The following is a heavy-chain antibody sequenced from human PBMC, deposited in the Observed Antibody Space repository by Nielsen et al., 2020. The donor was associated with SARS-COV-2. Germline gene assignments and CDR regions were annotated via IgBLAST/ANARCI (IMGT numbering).Heavy chain of an antibody. J-gene: IGHJ4*02. CDR1: GFTFNTYA. D-gene: IGHD5-12*01. CDR2: IRASSANI. Sequence: GESLKISCAASGFTFNTYAMNWVRQAPGKGLEWVAYIRASSANIHYAASVNGRFTVSRDNAKNSLYLQMNNLRDEDTAVYYCASDPSYASSWLHYFDFWGQGTLVTVSS. CDR3: ASDPSYASSWLHYFDF. V-gene: IGHV3-48*02.